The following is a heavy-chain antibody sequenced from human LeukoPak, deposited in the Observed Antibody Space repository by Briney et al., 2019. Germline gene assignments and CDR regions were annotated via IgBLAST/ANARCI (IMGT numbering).Heavy chain of an antibody. V-gene: IGHV4-4*02. D-gene: IGHD4-17*01. J-gene: IGHJ3*02. CDR2: IYHSGST. Sequence: PSETLSLTCAVSGGSIKSNNWWSWVRQPPGKGLEWIGEIYHSGSTYYNPSLKSRVTISVDTSKNQFSLKLSSVTAADTAVYYCAREATQATVTTNSDAFDIWGQGTMVTVSS. CDR1: GGSIKSNNW. CDR3: AREATQATVTTNSDAFDI.